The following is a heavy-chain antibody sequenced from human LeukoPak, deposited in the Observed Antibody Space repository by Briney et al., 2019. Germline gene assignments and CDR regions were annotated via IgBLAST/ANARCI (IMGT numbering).Heavy chain of an antibody. V-gene: IGHV4-34*01. CDR2: INHSGST. D-gene: IGHD2-2*01. CDR3: ASHYCSSTSCYPRAFDI. J-gene: IGHJ3*02. Sequence: PSETLSLTCAVYGGSFSGYYWSWIRQPPGKGLEWIGEINHSGSTNYNPSLKSRVTISVDTSKNQSSLKLSSVTAADTAVYYCASHYCSSTSCYPRAFDIWGQGTMVTVSS. CDR1: GGSFSGYY.